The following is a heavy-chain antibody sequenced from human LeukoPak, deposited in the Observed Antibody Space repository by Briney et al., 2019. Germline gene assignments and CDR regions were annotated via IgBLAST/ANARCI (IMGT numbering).Heavy chain of an antibody. CDR1: GGSITSSSYY. CDR2: IYYSGST. J-gene: IGHJ1*01. D-gene: IGHD3-3*01. CDR3: ARVRDYTPEYFQH. Sequence: SETLSLTCTVSGGSITSSSYYWGWIRQPPGKGLQWIGSIYYSGSTYYNPSLKSRVTISVDTSKIQFSLKLSSVTAADTAVYYCARVRDYTPEYFQHWGQGTLVTVSS. V-gene: IGHV4-39*01.